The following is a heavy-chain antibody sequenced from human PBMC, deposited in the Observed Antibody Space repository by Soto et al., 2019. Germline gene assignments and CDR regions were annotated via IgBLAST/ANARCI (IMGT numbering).Heavy chain of an antibody. CDR3: ARVDTSMGATCASY. V-gene: IGHV4-31*03. CDR2: IYYSGST. Sequence: SETLSLTCTVSGGSISSGGYYWSWIRQHPGKGLEWIGYIYYSGSTYYNPSLKSRVTISVDTSKNQFSLKLSSVTAADTAVYYCARVDTSMGATCASYWGQGTLVTVSS. D-gene: IGHD1-26*01. J-gene: IGHJ4*02. CDR1: GGSISSGGYY.